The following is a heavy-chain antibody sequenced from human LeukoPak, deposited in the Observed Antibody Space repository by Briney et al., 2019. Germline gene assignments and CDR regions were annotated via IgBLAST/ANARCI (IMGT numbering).Heavy chain of an antibody. CDR3: ARGPRYGSGSYYLNY. Sequence: SETLSLTCAVYGGSFSGYYWSWIRQPPGKGLEWIGEINHSGSTNYNPSLKSRVTISVDTSKNQFSLKLSSVTAADTAVYYCARGPRYGSGSYYLNYWGQGTLVTVSS. J-gene: IGHJ4*02. D-gene: IGHD3-10*01. CDR1: GGSFSGYY. V-gene: IGHV4-34*01. CDR2: INHSGST.